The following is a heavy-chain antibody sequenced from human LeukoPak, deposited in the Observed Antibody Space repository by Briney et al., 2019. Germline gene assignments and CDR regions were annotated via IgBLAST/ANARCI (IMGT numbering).Heavy chain of an antibody. V-gene: IGHV4-59*01. J-gene: IGHJ4*02. Sequence: SETLSLTCTVSGGSISSYYWSWIWQPPGKGLEWIGYIYYSGSTNYNPSLKSRVTISVDTSKNQFSLKLSSVTAADTAVYYCARVGDYGDYDYWGQGTLVTVSS. CDR1: GGSISSYY. CDR2: IYYSGST. D-gene: IGHD4-17*01. CDR3: ARVGDYGDYDY.